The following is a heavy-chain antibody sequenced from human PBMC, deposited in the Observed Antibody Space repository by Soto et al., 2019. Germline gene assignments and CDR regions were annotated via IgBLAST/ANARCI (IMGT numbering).Heavy chain of an antibody. J-gene: IGHJ6*03. CDR1: GVTFKKYA. CDR3: AKGGTTTAYYYMDV. D-gene: IGHD1-7*01. V-gene: IGHV3-23*01. Sequence: PVGSLRLCCAASGVTFKKYAMAWISQAPGKGLEWVSDVTGSGSATYYADSVKGRFTISRDNSKNTLYLQLNNLRAEDTALYYCAKGGTTTAYYYMDVWGKGTTVTVSS. CDR2: VTGSGSAT.